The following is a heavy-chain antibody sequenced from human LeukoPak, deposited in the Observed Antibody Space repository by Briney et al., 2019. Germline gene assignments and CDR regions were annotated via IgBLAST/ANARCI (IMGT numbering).Heavy chain of an antibody. CDR2: ISYDGSNK. CDR1: GSTFSSYA. Sequence: PGGSLRLSCAASGSTFSSYAMHWVRQAPGKGLEWVAVISYDGSNKYYADSVKGRFTISRDNSKNTLYLQMNSLRAEDTAVYYCARDPPGVRCFDWRYYYYMDVWGKGTTVTVSS. V-gene: IGHV3-30*01. D-gene: IGHD3-9*01. J-gene: IGHJ6*03. CDR3: ARDPPGVRCFDWRYYYYMDV.